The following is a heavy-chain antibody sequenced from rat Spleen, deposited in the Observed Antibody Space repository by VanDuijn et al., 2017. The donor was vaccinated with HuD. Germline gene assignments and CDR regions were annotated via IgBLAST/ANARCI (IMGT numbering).Heavy chain of an antibody. J-gene: IGHJ4*01. V-gene: IGHV5-29*01. Sequence: EVQLVESGGGLVPPGRSLKLSCAASGFTFSDYGMAWVRQAPTKGLEWVATISSDGGRNFYRDSVRGRFTISRDDAKSTLSLQMDSLRSEDTATYYCTRGYVMDAWGQGASVTVSS. CDR1: GFTFSDYG. CDR3: TRGYVMDA. CDR2: ISSDGGRN.